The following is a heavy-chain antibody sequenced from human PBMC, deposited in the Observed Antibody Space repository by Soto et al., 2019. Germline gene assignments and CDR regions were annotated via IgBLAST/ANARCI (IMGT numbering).Heavy chain of an antibody. J-gene: IGHJ4*02. D-gene: IGHD6-19*01. V-gene: IGHV5-51*01. Sequence: GESLKISCKGSGYSFTNYWIAWVRLMPGKGLELMGLIHPGDSDTRDSPSFQGQVTMSADKSIDTAYLHWSSLKASDTAMYYCARLYTSGWRFDYWGQGTLVTVSS. CDR2: IHPGDSDT. CDR1: GYSFTNYW. CDR3: ARLYTSGWRFDY.